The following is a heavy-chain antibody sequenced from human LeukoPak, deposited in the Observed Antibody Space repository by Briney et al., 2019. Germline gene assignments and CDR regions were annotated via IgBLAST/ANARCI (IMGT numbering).Heavy chain of an antibody. CDR3: ARVASGYDVFDI. J-gene: IGHJ3*02. Sequence: PSETLSLTCTVSGGSISSGGYYWSWIRQHPGKGLEWIGYIYYSGSTNYNPSLKSRVTISVDTSKNQFSLKLSSVTAADTAVFYCARVASGYDVFDIWGQGTMVTVSS. CDR2: IYYSGST. V-gene: IGHV4-61*08. CDR1: GGSISSGGYY. D-gene: IGHD3-3*01.